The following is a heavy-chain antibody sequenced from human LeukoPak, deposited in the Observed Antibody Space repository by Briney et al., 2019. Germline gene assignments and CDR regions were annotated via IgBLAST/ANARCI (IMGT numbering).Heavy chain of an antibody. CDR2: FDPEDGET. D-gene: IGHD4-17*01. J-gene: IGHJ5*02. CDR3: ATLRTVTFRGPNWFDP. V-gene: IGHV1-24*01. Sequence: ASVKVSCKVSGYTLTELSMHWVRQAPGKGLGWMGGFDPEDGETIYAQKFQGRVTMTEDTSTDTAYMELSSLRSEDTAVYYCATLRTVTFRGPNWFDPWGQGTLVTVSS. CDR1: GYTLTELS.